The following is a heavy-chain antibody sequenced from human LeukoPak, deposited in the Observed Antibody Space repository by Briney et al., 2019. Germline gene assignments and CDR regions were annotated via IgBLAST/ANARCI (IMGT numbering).Heavy chain of an antibody. J-gene: IGHJ4*02. D-gene: IGHD2-15*01. Sequence: GGSLRLSCAASGFTFSSYAMHWVRQAPGKGLEWVAVISYDGSNKYYADSVKGRFTISRDNSKNTLYLQMNSLRAEDTAVYYCARDPSVVVVAASYSDYWGQGTLVTVSS. CDR3: ARDPSVVVVAASYSDY. CDR1: GFTFSSYA. CDR2: ISYDGSNK. V-gene: IGHV3-30*04.